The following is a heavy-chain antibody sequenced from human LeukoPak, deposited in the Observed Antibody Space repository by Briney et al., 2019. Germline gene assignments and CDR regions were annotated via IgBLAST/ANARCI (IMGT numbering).Heavy chain of an antibody. CDR1: GFTFDDYW. Sequence: GGSLRLSCGASGFTFDDYWMSWVRQAPGQGLEWVANINQDGSEKYYLDSAKGRFTISRDNAKNSLYLQMNSLRAEDTAVYYCAELGITMIGGVWGKGTTVTISS. CDR2: INQDGSEK. V-gene: IGHV3-7*01. CDR3: AELGITMIGGV. D-gene: IGHD3-10*02. J-gene: IGHJ6*04.